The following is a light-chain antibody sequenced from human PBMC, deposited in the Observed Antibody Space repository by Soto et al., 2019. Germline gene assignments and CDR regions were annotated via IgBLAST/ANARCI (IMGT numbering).Light chain of an antibody. CDR1: QRVSSN. CDR2: GAS. Sequence: EVVMTQSPLTPSVSPGERATLSCRASQRVSSNVAWYQQKPGQAPRLLIYGASTRATGIPARFSGSGSETEFTLTISSLQSEDFAVYYCQQYNNWPPYTFGQGTKVDIK. V-gene: IGKV3-15*01. CDR3: QQYNNWPPYT. J-gene: IGKJ2*01.